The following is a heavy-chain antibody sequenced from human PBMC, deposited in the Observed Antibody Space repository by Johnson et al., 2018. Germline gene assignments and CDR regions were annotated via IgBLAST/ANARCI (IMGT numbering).Heavy chain of an antibody. Sequence: VQLVQSGGGLVQPGRSLRLSCAASGFTFDDYAMHWVRQAPGKGLEWVSGINWNGGSTGYADSVKGRFTISRDNAKNSLYLQMNSLRAEDKALYPWARRGYGDDGGWFDPWGQGTLVTVAS. CDR3: ARRGYGDDGGWFDP. CDR1: GFTFDDYA. J-gene: IGHJ5*02. V-gene: IGHV3-20*01. CDR2: INWNGGST. D-gene: IGHD4-17*01.